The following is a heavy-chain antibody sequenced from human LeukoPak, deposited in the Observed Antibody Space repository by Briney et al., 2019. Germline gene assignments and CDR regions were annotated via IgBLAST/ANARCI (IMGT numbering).Heavy chain of an antibody. J-gene: IGHJ4*02. CDR3: ARRRKGIAARRDFDY. Sequence: PSETLCLTCAVYGGSFSGYYWSWIRQPPGKGLEWIGEINHSGSTNYNPSLKSRATISVDTSKNQFSLKLSSVTAADTAVYYCARRRKGIAARRDFDYWGQGTLVTVSS. D-gene: IGHD6-13*01. CDR2: INHSGST. V-gene: IGHV4-34*01. CDR1: GGSFSGYY.